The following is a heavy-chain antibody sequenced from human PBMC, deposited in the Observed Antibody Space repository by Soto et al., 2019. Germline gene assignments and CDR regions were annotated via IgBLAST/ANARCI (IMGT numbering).Heavy chain of an antibody. D-gene: IGHD5-12*01. CDR1: GFTFSSYG. CDR2: IWYDGSNK. Sequence: QVQLVESGGGVVQPGRSLRLSCAASGFTFSSYGMHWVRQAPGKGLEWVAVIWYDGSNKYYADSVKGRFTISRDNSKNTLYLKMNSLRAEDTAVYYCARDGGGGIVATTIDYWGQGTLVTVSS. J-gene: IGHJ4*02. CDR3: ARDGGGGIVATTIDY. V-gene: IGHV3-33*01.